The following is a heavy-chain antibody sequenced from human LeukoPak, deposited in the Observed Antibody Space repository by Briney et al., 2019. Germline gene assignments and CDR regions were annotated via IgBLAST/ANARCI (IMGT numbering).Heavy chain of an antibody. CDR3: ARDHYDSMDY. Sequence: PGGSLRLSCVASGFTFSIYAMSWVRRAPGKGLEWVSAISGSGGSTYYADSVKGRFTISRDNSKNTLYPQMNSLRAEDTAVYYCARDHYDSMDYWGQGTLVTVSS. CDR2: ISGSGGST. V-gene: IGHV3-23*01. J-gene: IGHJ4*02. D-gene: IGHD3-22*01. CDR1: GFTFSIYA.